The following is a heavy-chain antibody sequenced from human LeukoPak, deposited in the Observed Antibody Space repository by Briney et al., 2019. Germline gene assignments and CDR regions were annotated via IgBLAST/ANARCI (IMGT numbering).Heavy chain of an antibody. CDR1: GFTFSSYS. CDR3: ARDIAAAATGFDP. J-gene: IGHJ5*02. CDR2: IWYDGSNK. V-gene: IGHV3-33*08. D-gene: IGHD6-13*01. Sequence: GGSLRLSCAASGFTFSSYSMHWVRQAPGKGLEWVAVIWYDGSNKYYADSVKGRFTISRDNSKNTLYLQMNSLRAEDTAVYYCARDIAAAATGFDPWGQGTLVTVSS.